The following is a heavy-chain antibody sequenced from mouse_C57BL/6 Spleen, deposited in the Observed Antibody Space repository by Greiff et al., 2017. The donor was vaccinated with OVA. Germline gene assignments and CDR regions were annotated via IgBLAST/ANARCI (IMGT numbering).Heavy chain of an antibody. Sequence: QVQLQQSGAELVRPGASVTLSCKASGYTFTDYEMHWVKQTPVHGLEWIGAIDPETGGTAYNQKFKGKAILTADKSSSTAYMELRSLTSEDSAVYYCTTNYYDSSPLFDYWGQGTTLTVSS. CDR2: IDPETGGT. CDR1: GYTFTDYE. J-gene: IGHJ2*01. D-gene: IGHD1-1*01. V-gene: IGHV1-15*01. CDR3: TTNYYDSSPLFDY.